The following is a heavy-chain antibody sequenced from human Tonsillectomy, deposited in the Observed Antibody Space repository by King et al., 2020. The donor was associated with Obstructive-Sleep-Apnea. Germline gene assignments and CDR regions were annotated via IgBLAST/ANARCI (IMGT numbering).Heavy chain of an antibody. CDR2: INHSGST. J-gene: IGHJ5*02. CDR1: GGSFSDFY. Sequence: VQLQQWGAGLLKPSETLSLTCAVFGGSFSDFYWSWIRQPPGKGLEWIGEINHSGSTNYNPSLKSRVTISVDTSKSQVSLKLNFVTAADTAVYYCARGSGAAAVNWFDPWGQGTLVTVSS. V-gene: IGHV4-34*01. D-gene: IGHD6-13*01. CDR3: ARGSGAAAVNWFDP.